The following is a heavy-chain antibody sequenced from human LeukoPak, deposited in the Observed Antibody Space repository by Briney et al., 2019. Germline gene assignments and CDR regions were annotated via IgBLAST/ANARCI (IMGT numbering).Heavy chain of an antibody. D-gene: IGHD3-16*02. J-gene: IGHJ4*02. CDR3: ATPIYDYVWGSYRYKYDY. Sequence: GGSLRLSCAASGFTFSSYAMSWVRQAPGKGLGWVSAISGSGGSKYYAGSVKGRFHISRDNSKNTLYLQMNSLRAEDTAVYYCATPIYDYVWGSYRYKYDYWGQGTLVTVSS. CDR2: ISGSGGSK. V-gene: IGHV3-23*01. CDR1: GFTFSSYA.